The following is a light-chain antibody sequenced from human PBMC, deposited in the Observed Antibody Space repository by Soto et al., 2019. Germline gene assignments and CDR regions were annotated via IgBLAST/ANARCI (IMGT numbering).Light chain of an antibody. Sequence: EIVMTQSPASLSVSPGERPTLSCRASQSVSSNLAWYQQKRGQPPRLLIFGASTRATGIPARFSGSGSGTEFTLPISSLQSEDFSVYYCQQYNNWPLTFGGGTKVEIK. CDR2: GAS. J-gene: IGKJ4*01. CDR3: QQYNNWPLT. CDR1: QSVSSN. V-gene: IGKV3-15*01.